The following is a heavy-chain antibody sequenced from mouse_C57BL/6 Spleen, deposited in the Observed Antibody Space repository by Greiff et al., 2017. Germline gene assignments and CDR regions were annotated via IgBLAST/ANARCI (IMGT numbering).Heavy chain of an antibody. CDR3: ARKGDYDGRRDGYYFDY. V-gene: IGHV3-8*01. CDR2: ISYSGST. CDR1: GYSITSDY. D-gene: IGHD2-4*01. Sequence: ESGPGLAKPSQTLSLTCSVTGYSITSDYWNWIRKFPGNKLEYMGYISYSGSTYYNPSLKSRISITRDTSKNQYYLQLNSVTTEDTATYYCARKGDYDGRRDGYYFDYWGQGTTLTVSS. J-gene: IGHJ2*01.